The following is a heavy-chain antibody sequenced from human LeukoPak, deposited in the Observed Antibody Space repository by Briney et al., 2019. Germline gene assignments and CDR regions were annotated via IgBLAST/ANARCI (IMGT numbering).Heavy chain of an antibody. D-gene: IGHD2-2*03. CDR3: VRHGYYYHASQLGVEQANWFDP. V-gene: IGHV5-51*01. Sequence: GESLKISCKGSGYTFTNYWIGWVRQMPGKGLEYMGIIYPGHSNTRYSLSFQGQVTISADKSISTAYLQWNSLKASDTAMYYCVRHGYYYHASQLGVEQANWFDPWGQGTLVTVSS. CDR2: IYPGHSNT. CDR1: GYTFTNYW. J-gene: IGHJ5*02.